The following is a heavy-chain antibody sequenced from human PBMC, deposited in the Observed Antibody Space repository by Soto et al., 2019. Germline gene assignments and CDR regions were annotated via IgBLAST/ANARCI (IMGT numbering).Heavy chain of an antibody. D-gene: IGHD3-16*01. Sequence: SLTVACKGSGYSFTSYWIGWVRQMPGKGLEWMGIIDPGDSETRYSPSFQGQVTISADKSISTAYLQWSSLKASATAMYYCARARGPLGTEAFDIWGQGTMVTVS. CDR3: ARARGPLGTEAFDI. CDR1: GYSFTSYW. V-gene: IGHV5-51*01. J-gene: IGHJ3*02. CDR2: IDPGDSET.